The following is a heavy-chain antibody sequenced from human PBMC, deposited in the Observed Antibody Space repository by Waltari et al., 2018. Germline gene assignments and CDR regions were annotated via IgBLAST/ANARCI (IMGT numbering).Heavy chain of an antibody. CDR2: ISYSGST. J-gene: IGHJ4*02. V-gene: IGHV4-39*01. CDR1: GGSISSSSYY. Sequence: QLQLQESGPGLVKPSETLSLTCTISGGSISSSSYYWGWIRQPPGKGLEWIGSISYSGSTYYNPSRKSRVTISVDTSKNQFSLKLSSVTAADTAVYYCVKVAGPFDYWGQGTLVTVSS. D-gene: IGHD6-19*01. CDR3: VKVAGPFDY.